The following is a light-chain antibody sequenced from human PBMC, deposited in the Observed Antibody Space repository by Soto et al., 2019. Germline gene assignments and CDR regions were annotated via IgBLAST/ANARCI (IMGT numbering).Light chain of an antibody. CDR3: SSYPASDMWV. CDR1: NSDVGAYTF. J-gene: IGLJ3*02. CDR2: AVS. V-gene: IGLV2-11*01. Sequence: QSALTQPRSVSGSPGQSVTISCTGTNSDVGAYTFVSWYQQLPGKAPKLIISAVSYRPSGVPDRFSGSKSGNTASLTISGPQAEDGADYSSSSYPASDMWVFGGGTPLPVL.